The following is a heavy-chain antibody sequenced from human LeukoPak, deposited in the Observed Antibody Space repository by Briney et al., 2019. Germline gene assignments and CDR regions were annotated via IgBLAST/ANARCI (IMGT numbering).Heavy chain of an antibody. CDR2: ISAYNGNT. V-gene: IGHV1-18*01. J-gene: IGHJ5*02. D-gene: IGHD3-3*01. CDR3: ARGRPLNLLRFLEWFHNWFDP. Sequence: ASVKVSCKASGYTFTSYGISWVRQAPGQGLEWMGWISAYNGNTNYAQKLQGRVTMTTDTSTSTAYMELRSLRSDDTAVYYCARGRPLNLLRFLEWFHNWFDPWGQGTLVTVSS. CDR1: GYTFTSYG.